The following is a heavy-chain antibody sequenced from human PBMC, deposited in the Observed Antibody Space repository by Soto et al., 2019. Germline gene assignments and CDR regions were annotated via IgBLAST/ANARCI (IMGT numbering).Heavy chain of an antibody. V-gene: IGHV1-69*08. Sequence: SLKVSCKASGGTFSSYTISWVRQAPGQGLEWMGRIIPILGTANYAQKFQGRVTITADESTSTAYMELSSLRSEDTAVYYCARDGYYYGSGSHFDYWGQGTLVTVSS. CDR1: GGTFSSYT. J-gene: IGHJ4*02. CDR3: ARDGYYYGSGSHFDY. CDR2: IIPILGTA. D-gene: IGHD3-10*01.